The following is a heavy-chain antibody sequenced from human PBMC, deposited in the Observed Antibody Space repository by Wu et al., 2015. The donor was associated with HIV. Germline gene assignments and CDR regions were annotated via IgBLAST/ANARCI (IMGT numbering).Heavy chain of an antibody. CDR3: AREVFYGSSGYYRGFWYFDL. CDR2: INPFNGIT. D-gene: IGHD3-22*01. CDR1: GYAFDNFG. J-gene: IGHJ2*01. V-gene: IGHV1-18*04. Sequence: QGQLVQSGSEVKKPGASVKVSCKASGYAFDNFGITWLRQAPGQGPEWMGWINPFNGITDFAQKFQGRVNMTTDTDTTTVILEMSGLRSDDTATYYCAREVFYGSSGYYRGFWYFDLWAEAPWSLSRQ.